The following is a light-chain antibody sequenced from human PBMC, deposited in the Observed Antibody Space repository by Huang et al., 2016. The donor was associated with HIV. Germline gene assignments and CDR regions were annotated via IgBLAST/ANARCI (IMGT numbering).Light chain of an antibody. Sequence: EIVMMQFPATVSVSPGERATLSCRASQSVSSNLAWYQQKPGQSPRLLIYDTSTRATDIPARFSGSGSGTEFTLTISSLQSEDFAVYYCQQFNDWPLYTFGQGTKLEIK. V-gene: IGKV3-15*01. CDR3: QQFNDWPLYT. J-gene: IGKJ2*01. CDR2: DTS. CDR1: QSVSSN.